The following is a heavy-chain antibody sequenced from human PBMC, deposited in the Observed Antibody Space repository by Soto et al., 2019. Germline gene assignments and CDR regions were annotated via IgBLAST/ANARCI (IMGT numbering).Heavy chain of an antibody. CDR2: IKGDESRT. V-gene: IGHV3-74*01. D-gene: IGHD2-2*01. CDR1: GFTFSSFW. CDR3: ARVRYDLFDY. Sequence: DVQLVESGGGLVQPGGSLRLSCEASGFTFSSFWMHWVRQVPGKGLVWVSRIKGDESRTAYADFVAGRFTISRDNAKNTLYLEMHSLTVEDTAVYYCARVRYDLFDYWGRGTRVTVSS. J-gene: IGHJ4*02.